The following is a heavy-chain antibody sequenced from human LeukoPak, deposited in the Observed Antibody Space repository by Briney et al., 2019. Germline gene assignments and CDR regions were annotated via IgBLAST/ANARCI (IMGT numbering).Heavy chain of an antibody. CDR2: ISAYNGNT. J-gene: IGHJ4*02. V-gene: IGHV1-18*01. CDR1: GYTFTSYG. D-gene: IGHD2-15*01. CDR3: AREGYCSGGSCYGTADY. Sequence: GTSVKVSCKASGYTFTSYGISWVRQAPGQGLEWMGWISAYNGNTNYAQKLQGRVTMTTDTSTSTAYMELRSLRSDDTAVYYCAREGYCSGGSCYGTADYWGQGTLVTVSS.